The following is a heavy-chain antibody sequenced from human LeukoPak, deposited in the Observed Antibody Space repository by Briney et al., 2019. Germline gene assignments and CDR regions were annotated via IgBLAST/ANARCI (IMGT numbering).Heavy chain of an antibody. CDR2: ISGSGGST. CDR3: AKDLSTFGGVIVKFDY. CDR1: GFTFSSYA. D-gene: IGHD3-16*02. Sequence: GRSLRLSCAASGFTFSSYAMHWVRQAPGKGLEWVSAISGSGGSTYYADSVKGRFTISRDNSKNTVFLQMHSLRAEDTAVYYCAKDLSTFGGVIVKFDYWGQGTLVTVSS. J-gene: IGHJ4*02. V-gene: IGHV3-23*01.